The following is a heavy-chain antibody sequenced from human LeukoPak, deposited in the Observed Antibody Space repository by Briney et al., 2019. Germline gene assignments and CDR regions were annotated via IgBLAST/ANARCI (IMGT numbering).Heavy chain of an antibody. CDR1: GFTFSSYS. J-gene: IGHJ4*02. Sequence: GGSLRLSCAASGFTFSSYSMNWVRQAPGKGLEWVSYISGSSSPIYYADSVKGRFTISRDNAKNLLYLQMDTMRGEDTAVYFCAKAKAKSGSYYFDYWGQGTLVTVSS. CDR2: ISGSSSPI. V-gene: IGHV3-48*01. CDR3: AKAKAKSGSYYFDY. D-gene: IGHD1-26*01.